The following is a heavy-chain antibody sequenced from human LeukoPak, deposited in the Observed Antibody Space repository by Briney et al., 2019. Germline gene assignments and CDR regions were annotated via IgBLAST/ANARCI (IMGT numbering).Heavy chain of an antibody. V-gene: IGHV1-8*03. Sequence: ASVKVSCRASGYTFTGYYMHWVRQAPGQGLEWMGWINPNSGNTGYAQKFQGRVTITRNTSISTAYMELSSLRSEDTAVYYCARGGITMVRGVIITPPHAFDIWGQGTMVTVSS. D-gene: IGHD3-10*01. CDR3: ARGGITMVRGVIITPPHAFDI. J-gene: IGHJ3*02. CDR2: INPNSGNT. CDR1: GYTFTGYY.